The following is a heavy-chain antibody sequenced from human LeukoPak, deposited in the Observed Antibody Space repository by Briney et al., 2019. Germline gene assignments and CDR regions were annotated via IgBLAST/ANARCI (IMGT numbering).Heavy chain of an antibody. V-gene: IGHV4-59*01. J-gene: IGHJ3*02. Sequence: SETLSLTCTVSGGSISSYYWSWIRQPPGKGLEWIGYIYYSGSTNYNPSLKSRVTISVDTSKNQFSLKLSSVTAADTAVYYCARADLSVSWCAFEIWGQGTMVTVSS. CDR1: GGSISSYY. D-gene: IGHD1-26*01. CDR2: IYYSGST. CDR3: ARADLSVSWCAFEI.